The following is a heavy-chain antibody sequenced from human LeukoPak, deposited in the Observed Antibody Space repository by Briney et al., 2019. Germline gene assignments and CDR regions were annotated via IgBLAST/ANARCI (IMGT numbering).Heavy chain of an antibody. CDR3: TTHDYYVSRWFDP. J-gene: IGHJ5*02. V-gene: IGHV3-15*01. CDR2: IKSKTDSGTT. CDR1: GFTFGSYA. Sequence: GGSLRLSCVASGFTFGSYAMSWVRQAPGKGLEWVGRIKSKTDSGTTGYAAPVKGRFTISRDDSKNTLYLQMNSLKTEDTAVYYCTTHDYYVSRWFDPWGQGTLVTVSS. D-gene: IGHD3-10*02.